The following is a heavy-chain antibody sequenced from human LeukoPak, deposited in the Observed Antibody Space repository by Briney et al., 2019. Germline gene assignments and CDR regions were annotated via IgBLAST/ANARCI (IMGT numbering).Heavy chain of an antibody. Sequence: SETLSLTCAVYGGSFSNYYWSWLRQPPGKGLEWIGEINYSGSTKYNPSLESRVTISIDTSKTQFSLKVSSVTAADTAMHYCVRRSTPFDLWGRGNLVTVSS. J-gene: IGHJ2*01. V-gene: IGHV4-34*01. CDR1: GGSFSNYY. CDR3: VRRSTPFDL. CDR2: INYSGST.